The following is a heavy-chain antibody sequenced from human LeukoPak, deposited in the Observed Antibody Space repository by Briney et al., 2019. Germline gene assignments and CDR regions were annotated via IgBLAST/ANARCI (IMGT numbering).Heavy chain of an antibody. V-gene: IGHV3-30*18. D-gene: IGHD6-19*01. J-gene: IGHJ4*02. CDR3: AKEVRPGYSSGWYLDY. Sequence: GGSLRLSCAASGFTFSSYGMHWVRQAPGKGLEWVAVISYDGSNKYYADSVKGRFTISRDNSENTLYLQMNSLRAEDTAVYYCAKEVRPGYSSGWYLDYWGQGTLVTVSS. CDR2: ISYDGSNK. CDR1: GFTFSSYG.